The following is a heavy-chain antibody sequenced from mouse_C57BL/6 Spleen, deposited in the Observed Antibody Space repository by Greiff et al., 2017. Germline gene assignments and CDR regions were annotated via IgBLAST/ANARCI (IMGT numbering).Heavy chain of an antibody. J-gene: IGHJ4*01. CDR2: ISNLAYSI. CDR1: GFTFSDYG. Sequence: EVQVVESGGGLVQPGGSLKLSCAASGFTFSDYGMAWVRQAPRKGPEWVAFISNLAYSIYYADTVTGRFTISRENAKNTLYLEMSSLRSEDTAMXYCARHGDGNYVGVYAMDYWGQGTSVTVSS. D-gene: IGHD2-1*01. V-gene: IGHV5-15*01. CDR3: ARHGDGNYVGVYAMDY.